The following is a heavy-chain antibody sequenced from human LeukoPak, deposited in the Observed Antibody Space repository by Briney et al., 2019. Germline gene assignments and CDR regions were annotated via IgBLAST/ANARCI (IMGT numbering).Heavy chain of an antibody. Sequence: SETLSLTCAVYGGSFSDYYWSWIRQPPGKGLEWIGEINHSGNTNSNPSLKSRVTMSVDTSKNQFSLKLSSLTAADTAMYYCARREPHGDYGGKIRYYYYMDVWGKGTTITISS. J-gene: IGHJ6*03. V-gene: IGHV4-34*01. CDR3: ARREPHGDYGGKIRYYYYMDV. CDR2: INHSGNT. CDR1: GGSFSDYY. D-gene: IGHD4-23*01.